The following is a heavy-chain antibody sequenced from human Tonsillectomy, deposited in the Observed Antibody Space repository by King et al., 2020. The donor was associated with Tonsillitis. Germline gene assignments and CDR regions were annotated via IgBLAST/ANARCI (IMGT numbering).Heavy chain of an antibody. J-gene: IGHJ6*02. CDR2: IDPVDGSI. Sequence: VQLVESGAEVKKPGASVKVSCKASGYTFTSYYILWVRQAPGQGLEWMGKIDPVDGSIDYAQKFQGRVTLTRDTSTSTVYMDLRSLRSEDTAVYYCARSTDIVAVVAPGPYGMDVWGQGTTVIVSS. CDR3: ARSTDIVAVVAPGPYGMDV. D-gene: IGHD2-15*01. CDR1: GYTFTSYY. V-gene: IGHV1-46*01.